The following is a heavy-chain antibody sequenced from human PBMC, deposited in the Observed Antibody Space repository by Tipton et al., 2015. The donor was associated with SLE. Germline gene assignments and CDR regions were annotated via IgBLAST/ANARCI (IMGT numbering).Heavy chain of an antibody. D-gene: IGHD6-19*01. CDR3: AKRQDIAVAGLYYYYYYGMDV. Sequence: GSLRLSCAASGFTFSSYAMSWVRQAPGKGLEWVSAISGSGGSTYYADSVKGRFTISRDNSKNTLYLQMNSLRAEDTAVYYCAKRQDIAVAGLYYYYYYGMDVWGQGTTVTVSS. V-gene: IGHV3-23*01. CDR1: GFTFSSYA. J-gene: IGHJ6*02. CDR2: ISGSGGST.